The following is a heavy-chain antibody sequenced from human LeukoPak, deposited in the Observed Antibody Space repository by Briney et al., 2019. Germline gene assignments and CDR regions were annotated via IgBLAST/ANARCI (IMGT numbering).Heavy chain of an antibody. CDR1: GFILSGYW. D-gene: IGHD7-27*01. CDR2: INLGGSAK. J-gene: IGHJ4*02. CDR3: AAWGKYNY. Sequence: GGSLRLSCAASGFILSGYWMNWVRQAPGKGLEWVANINLGGSAKLYVDSVKGRFTISRDNAKNSLDLQMNSLKVEDTAVYYWAAWGKYNYWGQGILVTVSS. V-gene: IGHV3-7*01.